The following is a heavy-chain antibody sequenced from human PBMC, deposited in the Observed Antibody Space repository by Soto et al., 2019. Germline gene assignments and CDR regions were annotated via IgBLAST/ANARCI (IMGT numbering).Heavy chain of an antibody. CDR3: AGSGSYFKYYYYGMDV. V-gene: IGHV4-34*01. D-gene: IGHD3-10*01. Sequence: PSETLSLTCAVYGGSFSGYYWSWIRQPPGKGLEWIGEINHSGSTNYNPSLKSRVTISVDTSKNQFSLKLSSVTAADTAVYYCAGSGSYFKYYYYGMDVWGQGTKVTVSS. CDR1: GGSFSGYY. CDR2: INHSGST. J-gene: IGHJ6*02.